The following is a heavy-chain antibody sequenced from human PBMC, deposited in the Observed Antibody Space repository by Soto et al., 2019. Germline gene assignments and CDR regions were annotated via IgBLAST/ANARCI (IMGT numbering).Heavy chain of an antibody. CDR2: IYYSGYT. J-gene: IGHJ5*02. D-gene: IGHD1-26*01. Sequence: PSETLSLTCTVSGGSISIGGYYWNWIRQHPGKGLEWIGYIYYSGYTKHDPSLKSRVTISVDTSKNQFSLKLSSVTAADTAVYYCARSIPVGATLWWFDPWGQGTLVTVSS. CDR1: GGSISIGGYY. CDR3: ARSIPVGATLWWFDP. V-gene: IGHV4-61*08.